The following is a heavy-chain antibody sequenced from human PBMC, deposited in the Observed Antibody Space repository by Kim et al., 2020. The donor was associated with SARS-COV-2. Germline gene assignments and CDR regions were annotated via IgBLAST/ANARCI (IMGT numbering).Heavy chain of an antibody. V-gene: IGHV5-10-1*01. D-gene: IGHD6-6*01. Sequence: SSPSFQGHVTISADKSISTAYLQWISLKASDTAMYYCARGVYSSSSAMDVWGQGTTVTVSS. CDR3: ARGVYSSSSAMDV. J-gene: IGHJ6*02.